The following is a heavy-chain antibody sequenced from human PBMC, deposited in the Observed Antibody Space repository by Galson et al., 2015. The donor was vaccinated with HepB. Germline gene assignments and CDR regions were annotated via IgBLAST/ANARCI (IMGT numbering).Heavy chain of an antibody. CDR1: GGSISSGGYY. J-gene: IGHJ5*02. CDR3: ARERFGESSAGGGKNWFDP. CDR2: IYYSGST. D-gene: IGHD3-10*01. Sequence: TLSLTCTVSGGSISSGGYYWSWIRQHPGKGLEWIGYIYYSGSTYYNPSLKSRVTISVDTSKNQFSLKLSSVTAADTAVYYCARERFGESSAGGGKNWFDPWGQGTLVTVSS. V-gene: IGHV4-31*02.